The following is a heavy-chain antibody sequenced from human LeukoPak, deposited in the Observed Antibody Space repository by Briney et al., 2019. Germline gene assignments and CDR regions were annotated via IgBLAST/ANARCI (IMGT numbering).Heavy chain of an antibody. CDR2: ISSSSTHI. Sequence: GFLRLFRAGSGFTLRSYRMKWVRQAPGKGLEWVSYISSSSTHIYYADSVKGRFTISRDNARNSLYLQMNSLRAEDTAIYYCARSEHSSSSFDYWGQGTLVTVSS. CDR3: ARSEHSSSSFDY. CDR1: GFTLRSYR. J-gene: IGHJ4*02. D-gene: IGHD6-6*01. V-gene: IGHV3-21*01.